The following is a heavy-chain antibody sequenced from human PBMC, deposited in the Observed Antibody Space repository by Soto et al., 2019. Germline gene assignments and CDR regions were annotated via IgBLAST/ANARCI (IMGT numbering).Heavy chain of an antibody. CDR2: IYYSGST. CDR1: GGSISSSSYY. D-gene: IGHD5-18*01. V-gene: IGHV4-39*01. J-gene: IGHJ4*02. Sequence: PSETLSLTCTVSGGSISSSSYYWGWIRQPPGKGLEWIGSIYYSGSTYYNPSLKSRVTISVDTSKNQFSLKLSSVTAADTAVYYCARRGNTAIDYWGQGTLVTVSS. CDR3: ARRGNTAIDY.